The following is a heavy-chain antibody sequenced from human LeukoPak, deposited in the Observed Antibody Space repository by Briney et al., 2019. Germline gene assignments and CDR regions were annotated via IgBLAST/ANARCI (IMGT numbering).Heavy chain of an antibody. V-gene: IGHV4-61*01. CDR3: ARAPNNYGKFDY. D-gene: IGHD3-10*01. Sequence: SETLSLTCTVSGGSVSSGSYYWSRIRQPPGKGLEWIGYIYYSGSTNYNPSLKSRVTISVDTSKNQFSLKLSSVTAADTAVYYCARAPNNYGKFDYWGQGTLVTVSS. J-gene: IGHJ4*02. CDR1: GGSVSSGSYY. CDR2: IYYSGST.